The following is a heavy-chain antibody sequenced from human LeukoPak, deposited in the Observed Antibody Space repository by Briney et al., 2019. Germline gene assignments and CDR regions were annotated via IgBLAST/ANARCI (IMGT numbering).Heavy chain of an antibody. Sequence: GGSLRLSCAASGFTVSSNYMSWVRQAPGKGLEWVSVIYSGGSTYYADSVKGRFTISRDNSKNTLYLQMNSLRAEDTAVYYCAAATGASAGSYAFDIWGQGTMVTVSS. J-gene: IGHJ3*02. CDR2: IYSGGST. V-gene: IGHV3-53*01. CDR1: GFTVSSNY. D-gene: IGHD1-26*01. CDR3: AAATGASAGSYAFDI.